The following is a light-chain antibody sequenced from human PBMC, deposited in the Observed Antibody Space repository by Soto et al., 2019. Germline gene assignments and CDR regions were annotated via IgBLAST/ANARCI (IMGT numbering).Light chain of an antibody. CDR1: SSDVGGYKY. J-gene: IGLJ3*02. V-gene: IGLV2-14*01. CDR2: EVS. Sequence: QSVLTQPASVSGPPGQSIIISCTGASSDVGGYKYVSWYQQHPGKAPKLIIYEVSNRPSGVSNRFSGSKSGNTASLTISGLQAEDEADYYCQSYDSSLSGWVFGGGTKLTVL. CDR3: QSYDSSLSGWV.